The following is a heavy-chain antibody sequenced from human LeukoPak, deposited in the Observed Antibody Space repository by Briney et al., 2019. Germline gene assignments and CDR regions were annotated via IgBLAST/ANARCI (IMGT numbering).Heavy chain of an antibody. V-gene: IGHV3-23*01. CDR3: AKVIPATRTGY. J-gene: IGHJ4*02. Sequence: PGGSLRLSCAASGFTFSTYAMTWVRQAPGKGLEWVSAVTGSGSNTYYADSVKGRFTISRDNSKNTLYLQMNSLRADDSAIYYCAKVIPATRTGYWGQGTLVTVSS. CDR1: GFTFSTYA. D-gene: IGHD6-13*01. CDR2: VTGSGSNT.